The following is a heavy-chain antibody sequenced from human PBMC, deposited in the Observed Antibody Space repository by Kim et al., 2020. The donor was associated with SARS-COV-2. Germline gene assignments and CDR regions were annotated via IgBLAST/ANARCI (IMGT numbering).Heavy chain of an antibody. D-gene: IGHD3-22*01. V-gene: IGHV1-69*01. CDR3: ARAPSPQDSSGYPFDY. Sequence: KVPGRVTITADEAASTAYMELSSLRSEDTAVYYCARAPSPQDSSGYPFDYWGQGTLVTVSS. J-gene: IGHJ4*02.